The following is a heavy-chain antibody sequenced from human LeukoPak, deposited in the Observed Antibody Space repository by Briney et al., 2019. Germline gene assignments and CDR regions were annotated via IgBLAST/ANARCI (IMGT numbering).Heavy chain of an antibody. CDR2: IIPIFGTA. Sequence: ASVKVSCKASGGTFSSYAISWVRQAPGQGLEWMGGIIPIFGTANYAQKFQGRVTITADKSTSTAYMELSSLRSDDTAVYYCARDSPYYYGSGSYAGDYWGQGTLVTVSS. CDR1: GGTFSSYA. J-gene: IGHJ4*02. D-gene: IGHD3-10*01. V-gene: IGHV1-69*06. CDR3: ARDSPYYYGSGSYAGDY.